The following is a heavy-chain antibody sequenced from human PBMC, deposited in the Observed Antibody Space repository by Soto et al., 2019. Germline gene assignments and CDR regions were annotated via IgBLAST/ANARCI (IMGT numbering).Heavy chain of an antibody. CDR2: IIPIFGTA. J-gene: IGHJ6*02. V-gene: IGHV1-69*01. Sequence: QVQLVQSGAEVKKPGSSVNVSCKASGGTFSSYAISWVRQAPGQGLEWMGGIIPIFGTANYAQKFQGRVTITADESTSTAYMALSSLRSEDTAVYYCARDLSSSSGYYYYYGMDVWGQGTTVTFSS. CDR1: GGTFSSYA. CDR3: ARDLSSSSGYYYYYGMDV. D-gene: IGHD6-6*01.